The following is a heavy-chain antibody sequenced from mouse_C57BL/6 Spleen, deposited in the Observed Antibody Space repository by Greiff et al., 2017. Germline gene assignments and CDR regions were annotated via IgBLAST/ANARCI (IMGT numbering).Heavy chain of an antibody. D-gene: IGHD1-1*01. CDR1: GFTFSSYA. Sequence: EVQLVESGEGLVKPGASLKLSCAASGFTFSSYAMSWVRQTPEKRLEWVAYISGGGDYIYYADTVKGRFTISRDNARNTLYLQMSSLKSEDTAMYYWTSDWCGRSFADWGKGTLVTVSA. V-gene: IGHV5-9-1*02. J-gene: IGHJ3*01. CDR3: TSDWCGRSFAD. CDR2: ISGGGDYI.